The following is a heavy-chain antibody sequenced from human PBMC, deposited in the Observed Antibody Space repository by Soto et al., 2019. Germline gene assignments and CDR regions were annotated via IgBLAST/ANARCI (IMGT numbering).Heavy chain of an antibody. CDR1: GYTFNRYY. CDR3: TRGPFLEWSCMDV. Sequence: GASVKVSCKASGYTFNRYYMHWVRQAPGQGLEWMGMINPSGTITSYAQKFQGRVTMTRDTSTSTLHMELSSLRSEDTAVYYCTRGPFLEWSCMDVWGQGTTVTVSS. CDR2: INPSGTIT. D-gene: IGHD3-3*01. J-gene: IGHJ6*02. V-gene: IGHV1-46*02.